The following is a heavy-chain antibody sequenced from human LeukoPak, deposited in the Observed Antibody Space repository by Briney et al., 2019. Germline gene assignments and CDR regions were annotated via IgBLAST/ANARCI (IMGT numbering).Heavy chain of an antibody. CDR3: VTFYETY. J-gene: IGHJ4*02. CDR1: GTYW. Sequence: GGSLRLSCAASGTYWMHWVRQAPGKGLVWVSHINSDGSWTGYADSVKGRFTISKDNAKNTVSLQMNNLRAEDTAVYYCVTFYETYRGRGTLVTVSS. D-gene: IGHD2/OR15-2a*01. V-gene: IGHV3-74*01. CDR2: INSDGSWT.